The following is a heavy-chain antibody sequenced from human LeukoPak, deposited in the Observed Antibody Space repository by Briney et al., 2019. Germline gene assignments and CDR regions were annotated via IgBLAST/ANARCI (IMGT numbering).Heavy chain of an antibody. CDR1: GFTFSNFW. Sequence: GGSLRLSCAASGFTFSNFWMHWVRQAPGKGLVRVSRINNDGRDTNYADSVKGRFTISRDNSKNTLYLQMNSLRAEDTALYYCARARNDYDSNGFSFLDYWGQGTLVTVSS. D-gene: IGHD3-22*01. V-gene: IGHV3-74*01. CDR3: ARARNDYDSNGFSFLDY. J-gene: IGHJ4*02. CDR2: INNDGRDT.